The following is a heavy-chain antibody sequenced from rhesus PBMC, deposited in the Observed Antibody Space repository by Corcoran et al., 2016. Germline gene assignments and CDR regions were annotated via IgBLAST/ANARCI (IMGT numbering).Heavy chain of an antibody. CDR1: DASIGSYY. CDR2: IVLNSAGN. CDR3: ARYWRLVNYYFDD. Sequence: QVQLQESGPGLVKPSETLSLTCPVSDASIGSYYWTWIRQPPGKGLEWIGTIVLNSAGNKYNPSLKSRVTSSKDTSKNQFSLKLNAVTAADTAVYYCARYWRLVNYYFDDWGQGVLVTVSS. V-gene: IGHV4-81*01. J-gene: IGHJ4*01. D-gene: IGHD2-2*01.